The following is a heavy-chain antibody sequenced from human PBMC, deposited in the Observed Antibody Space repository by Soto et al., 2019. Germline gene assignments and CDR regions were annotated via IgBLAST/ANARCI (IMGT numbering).Heavy chain of an antibody. CDR1: GGSISSGDYY. Sequence: SETLSLTCTVSGGSISSGDYYWSWIRQPPGKGLEWIGYIYYSGSTYYNPSLKSRVTISVDTSKNQFSLKLSSVTAADTAVYYCARGEITMVRGVSYYFDYSGQGTLVTVSS. V-gene: IGHV4-30-4*01. D-gene: IGHD3-10*01. CDR3: ARGEITMVRGVSYYFDY. CDR2: IYYSGST. J-gene: IGHJ4*02.